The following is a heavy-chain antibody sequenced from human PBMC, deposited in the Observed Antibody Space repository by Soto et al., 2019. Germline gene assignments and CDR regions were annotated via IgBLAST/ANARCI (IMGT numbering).Heavy chain of an antibody. CDR2: ISGSGGST. D-gene: IGHD2-2*01. V-gene: IGHV3-23*01. J-gene: IGHJ3*02. Sequence: GGSLRLSCAASGFTFSSYAMSWVRQAPGKGLEWVSAISGSGGSTYYADSVKGRFTISRDNSKNTLYLQMNSLRAEDTAVYYCAKDRASDIVVVPAAPDPFDIWGQGTMVTVSS. CDR1: GFTFSSYA. CDR3: AKDRASDIVVVPAAPDPFDI.